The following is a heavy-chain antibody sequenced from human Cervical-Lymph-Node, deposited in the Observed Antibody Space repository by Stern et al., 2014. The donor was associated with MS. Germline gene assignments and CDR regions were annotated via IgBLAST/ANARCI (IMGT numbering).Heavy chain of an antibody. D-gene: IGHD6-13*01. CDR3: ARRIVAAGANYLDH. V-gene: IGHV1-69*09. Sequence: VQLVESGAEVKKPGSSVKVSCKASGGTFSSNGISWVRQAPGQGLEWMGRIIPMLDMTNYAEKFQGRVTITADKAANTAYMELSSLRSDDTAVYYCARRIVAAGANYLDHWGQGTLVTVSS. J-gene: IGHJ4*02. CDR1: GGTFSSNG. CDR2: IIPMLDMT.